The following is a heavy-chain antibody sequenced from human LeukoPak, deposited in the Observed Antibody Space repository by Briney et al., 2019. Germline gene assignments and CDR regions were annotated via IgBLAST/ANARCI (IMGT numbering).Heavy chain of an antibody. D-gene: IGHD3-16*01. CDR1: RFTFKISW. CDR3: AKVGQEWLIPEED. J-gene: IGHJ4*02. V-gene: IGHV3-7*01. CDR2: LNQDGSEK. Sequence: GGSLRLSCTASRFTFKISWMSWVRQAPGKGLEWVASLNQDGSEKYSVDSVKGRFTISRDNTNTSLYLQMNSLRAEDTAVYYCAKVGQEWLIPEEDWGQGTLVTVSS.